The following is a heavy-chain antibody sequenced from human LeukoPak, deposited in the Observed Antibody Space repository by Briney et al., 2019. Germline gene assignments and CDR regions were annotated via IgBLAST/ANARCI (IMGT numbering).Heavy chain of an antibody. CDR3: ATYKRAYSGRHRRGNLIDY. Sequence: GGSLRLSCSVSGLTFGYYAMSWVRQAPGKGLEWVSSINNDGGATYYADSVKGRFTISRDNSKNTLYLQMNRLRAEDTAVYYCATYKRAYSGRHRRGNLIDYWGQGTLVTVSS. J-gene: IGHJ4*02. V-gene: IGHV3-23*01. D-gene: IGHD1-26*01. CDR2: INNDGGAT. CDR1: GLTFGYYA.